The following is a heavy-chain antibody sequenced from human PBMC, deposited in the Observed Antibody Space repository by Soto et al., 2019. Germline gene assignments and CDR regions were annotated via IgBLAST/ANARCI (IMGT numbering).Heavy chain of an antibody. CDR3: VRSMATVGVRYFDY. V-gene: IGHV3-72*01. J-gene: IGHJ4*02. CDR1: GFTLSDHY. CDR2: TRNKGNSYTT. D-gene: IGHD4-4*01. Sequence: EVQLVESGGGLVQPGGSLRLSCAASGFTLSDHYIDWVRQAPGKGLEWVGRTRNKGNSYTTEYAASVKGRFTISRDDSQNSLYLQMNSLKTEDTAVYYCVRSMATVGVRYFDYWGQGTLVTVSS.